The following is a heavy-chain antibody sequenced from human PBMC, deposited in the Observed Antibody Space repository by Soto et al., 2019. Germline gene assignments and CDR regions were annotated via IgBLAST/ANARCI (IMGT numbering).Heavy chain of an antibody. CDR2: ISGYNGNT. D-gene: IGHD6-19*01. Sequence: QVQLVQSGAEVKKPGASVTVSCKTSGYTFSNYGINWVRQAPGQGLEWMGWISGYNGNTNYAQTVQGRVTMTTDTSTGTVYMELRSLKSDDTAIYCCSRFIMVGGWVDPNYYHGMDVWGQGTTVTVSS. J-gene: IGHJ6*02. V-gene: IGHV1-18*01. CDR3: SRFIMVGGWVDPNYYHGMDV. CDR1: GYTFSNYG.